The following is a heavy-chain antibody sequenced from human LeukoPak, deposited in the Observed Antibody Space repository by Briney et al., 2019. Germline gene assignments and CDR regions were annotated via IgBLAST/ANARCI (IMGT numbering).Heavy chain of an antibody. CDR1: GYSFTSYW. J-gene: IGHJ6*02. D-gene: IGHD3-22*01. Sequence: GESLKISCKGSGYSFTSYWIGWVRQMPGKGLEWMGIIYPGDSDTRYSPSFQGQVTISADKSISTAYLQWSSLKASDTAMYYCARPQTYYYDSSGCPYYYGMDVWGQGTTVTVSS. CDR2: IYPGDSDT. CDR3: ARPQTYYYDSSGCPYYYGMDV. V-gene: IGHV5-51*01.